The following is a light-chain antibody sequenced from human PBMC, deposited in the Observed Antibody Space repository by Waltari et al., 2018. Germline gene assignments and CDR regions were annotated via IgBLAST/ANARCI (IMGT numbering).Light chain of an antibody. CDR1: QTVLKTSDNKNY. Sequence: DIVMTQSPDSLAVSLGERATINCKSSQTVLKTSDNKNYLGWYQQKSGQPPKLLLYWSSTRESGVPDRFTGSGSGTDFTLTISSLQPEDVAVYDCVKYYTTLPAFGQGTKVEIQ. CDR2: WSS. V-gene: IGKV4-1*01. J-gene: IGKJ1*01. CDR3: VKYYTTLPA.